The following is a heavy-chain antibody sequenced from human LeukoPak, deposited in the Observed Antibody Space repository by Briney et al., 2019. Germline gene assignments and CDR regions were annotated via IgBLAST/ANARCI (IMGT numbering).Heavy chain of an antibody. CDR3: ARADTITSPFDY. CDR1: GGTLNNYA. D-gene: IGHD5-18*01. Sequence: SVKVSCKASGGTLNNYAVSWVRQAPGQGLEWMGRIIPILGVTNYAQKFQGRVTITADKSTNTAYMQLSSLRSEDTAIYYCARADTITSPFDYWGQGTRVTVSS. CDR2: IIPILGVT. J-gene: IGHJ4*02. V-gene: IGHV1-69*04.